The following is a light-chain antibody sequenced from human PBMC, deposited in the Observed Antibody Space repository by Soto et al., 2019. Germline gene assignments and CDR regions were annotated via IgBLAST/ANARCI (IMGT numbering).Light chain of an antibody. CDR3: QQSYSTPLT. V-gene: IGKV1-39*01. Sequence: DIQRTQYPSSLSASVGDRVTITCRASQSISSYLNWYQQKPGKAPKLLIYDASSLQSGVPSRFSGSGSGTDFTLTISNLQREEFATYYCQQSYSTPLTVGGGTKVEIK. CDR2: DAS. CDR1: QSISSY. J-gene: IGKJ4*01.